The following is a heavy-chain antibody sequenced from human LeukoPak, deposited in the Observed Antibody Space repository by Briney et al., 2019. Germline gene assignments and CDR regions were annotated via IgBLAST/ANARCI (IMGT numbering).Heavy chain of an antibody. CDR2: IYYSGST. Sequence: PSETLSLTCTVSGGSISSSSYYWGWIRQPPGKGLEWIGSIYYSGSTYYNPSLKSRVTISVDTSKDQFSLKLSSVTAADTAVYYCASSCGSGSYCNYWGQGTLVTVSS. CDR1: GGSISSSSYY. V-gene: IGHV4-39*07. CDR3: ASSCGSGSYCNY. J-gene: IGHJ4*02. D-gene: IGHD3-10*01.